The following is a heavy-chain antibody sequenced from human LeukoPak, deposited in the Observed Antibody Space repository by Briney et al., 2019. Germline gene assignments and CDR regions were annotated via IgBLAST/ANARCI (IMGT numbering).Heavy chain of an antibody. Sequence: GRSLRLSCAASGFTFSTYGMHWVRQAPGKGLEWVAVIWFDGSNQYYVDSVGGRFSISRDNSKNTLYLQMKTLRAEDTGVYYCARDRGSGDSFDLWGQGAMVTVSS. D-gene: IGHD6-19*01. CDR2: IWFDGSNQ. CDR1: GFTFSTYG. V-gene: IGHV3-33*01. CDR3: ARDRGSGDSFDL. J-gene: IGHJ3*01.